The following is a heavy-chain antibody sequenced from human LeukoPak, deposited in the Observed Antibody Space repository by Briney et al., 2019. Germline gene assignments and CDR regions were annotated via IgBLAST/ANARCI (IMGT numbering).Heavy chain of an antibody. D-gene: IGHD6-13*01. V-gene: IGHV1-3*03. CDR3: ARARSIIAAAGISDY. CDR2: INAGNGNT. J-gene: IGHJ4*02. CDR1: GYTFTSYA. Sequence: ASVKVSCKASGYTFTSYAMHWVRQAPGQRLEWMGWINAGNGNTKYPQEFQGRVTITRDTSASTAYMELSSLRSEDMAVYYCARARSIIAAAGISDYWGQGTLVTVSS.